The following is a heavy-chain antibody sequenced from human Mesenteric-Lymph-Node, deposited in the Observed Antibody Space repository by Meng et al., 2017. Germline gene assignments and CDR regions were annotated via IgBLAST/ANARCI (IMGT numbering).Heavy chain of an antibody. CDR1: GFTFSGYW. D-gene: IGHD1-14*01. CDR3: ARQDRGTRSSPDS. V-gene: IGHV3-7*01. Sequence: GESLKISCAASGFTFSGYWMTWLRQGPEKGLEWVANINGDGSEKYYMDSVRGRFTISRDNAKNSMYLEMNSLRAEDTSAYYCARQDRGTRSSPDSWGQGTLVTVSS. J-gene: IGHJ4*02. CDR2: INGDGSEK.